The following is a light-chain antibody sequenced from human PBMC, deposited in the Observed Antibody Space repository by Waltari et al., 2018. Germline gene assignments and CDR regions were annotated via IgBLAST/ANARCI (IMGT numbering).Light chain of an antibody. CDR3: QQYVSSPGT. CDR2: GAS. Sequence: ENVLTQSPGNHTLSTAERATLSCRSSQSISSSYLAWYQQKPGQSARHLIYGASSRATGIPDRFSGSGSGTYFTLTISRLEPEDFAVYYCQQYVSSPGTFGQGTKVEIK. J-gene: IGKJ1*01. V-gene: IGKV3-20*01. CDR1: QSISSSY.